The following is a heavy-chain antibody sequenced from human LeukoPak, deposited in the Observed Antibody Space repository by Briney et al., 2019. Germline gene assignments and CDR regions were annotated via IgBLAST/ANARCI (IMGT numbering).Heavy chain of an antibody. CDR1: DFTVSSNY. J-gene: IGHJ3*02. Sequence: GGSLRLSCAASDFTVSSNYMSWVRQAPGKGLEWVSVIYRDGGTSYADSVKGRFTISRDNSKNTVYLQMNRLRAEDTAVYFCAREHSTFVAFDIWGQGTMVTVSS. D-gene: IGHD2-2*01. CDR2: IYRDGGT. CDR3: AREHSTFVAFDI. V-gene: IGHV3-53*01.